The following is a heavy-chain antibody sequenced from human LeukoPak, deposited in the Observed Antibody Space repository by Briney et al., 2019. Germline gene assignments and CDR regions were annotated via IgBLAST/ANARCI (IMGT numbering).Heavy chain of an antibody. CDR1: GGSISSGSYY. CDR3: ARENYYYYYMDV. Sequence: SQTLSLTCTVSGGSISSGSYYWSWIRQPAGKGLEWVGRIYTRVSTTYNPSLKSRVTISVDTSKNHFSLKLSSVTAADTAVYYCARENYYYYYMDVWGKGTTVTVSS. CDR2: IYTRVST. J-gene: IGHJ6*03. V-gene: IGHV4-61*02.